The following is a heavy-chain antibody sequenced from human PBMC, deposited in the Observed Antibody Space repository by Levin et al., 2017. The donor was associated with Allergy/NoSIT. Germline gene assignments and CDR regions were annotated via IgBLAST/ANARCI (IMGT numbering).Heavy chain of an antibody. V-gene: IGHV4-59*08. CDR3: ARRAQEMGSGSYRYYYYYMDV. CDR1: GGSISSYY. J-gene: IGHJ6*03. CDR2: IYYSGST. Sequence: SETLSLTCTVSGGSISSYYWSWIRQPPGKGLEWIGYIYYSGSTNYNPSLKSRVTISVDTSKNQFSLKLSSVTAADTAVYYCARRAQEMGSGSYRYYYYYMDVWGKGTTVTVSS. D-gene: IGHD3-10*01.